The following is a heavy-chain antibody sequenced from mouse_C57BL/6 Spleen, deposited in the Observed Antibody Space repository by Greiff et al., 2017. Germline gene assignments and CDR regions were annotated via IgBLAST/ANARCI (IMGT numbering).Heavy chain of an antibody. CDR3: ARSSSGYVGTTWIAH. CDR1: GYTFTSYW. D-gene: IGHD3-2*02. CDR2: IYPSDSET. J-gene: IGHJ3*01. V-gene: IGHV1-61*01. Sequence: QVQLQQPGAELVRPGSSVKLSCKASGYTFTSYWMDWVKQRPGQGLEWIGNIYPSDSETHYNQKFKDKATLTVDKSSSTAYMQLSSLTSEDSAVYYCARSSSGYVGTTWIAHWGQGTLVTVSA.